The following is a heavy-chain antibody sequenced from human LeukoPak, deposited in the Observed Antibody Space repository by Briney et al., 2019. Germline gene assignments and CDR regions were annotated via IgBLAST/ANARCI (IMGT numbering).Heavy chain of an antibody. CDR1: GYSFTSYW. V-gene: IGHV5-51*01. Sequence: GESLKISCKGSGYSFTSYWIGWVRQMPGKGLEWMGSIYPGDSDTRYSPSFQGQVTISADKSISTAYLQWSSLEASDTAMYYCATHSGVGYVDFDYWGQGTLVTVSS. D-gene: IGHD2-21*01. J-gene: IGHJ4*02. CDR3: ATHSGVGYVDFDY. CDR2: IYPGDSDT.